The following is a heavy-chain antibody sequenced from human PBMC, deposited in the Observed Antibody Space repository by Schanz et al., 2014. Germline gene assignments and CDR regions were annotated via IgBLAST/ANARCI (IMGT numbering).Heavy chain of an antibody. CDR3: AKAADWTVTRCDP. J-gene: IGHJ5*02. Sequence: EVQLVESGGGLVQPGKSLRLSCAASGFTFDKYAMHWVRQAPGKGLEWVSVISWNSGTIGYADSVKGRFTISSDSSKNTQKQQRSSMRDDDTAVYYCAKAADWTVTRCDPWGQGTLGTDSA. CDR1: GFTFDKYA. D-gene: IGHD4-4*01. V-gene: IGHV3-9*01. CDR2: ISWNSGTI.